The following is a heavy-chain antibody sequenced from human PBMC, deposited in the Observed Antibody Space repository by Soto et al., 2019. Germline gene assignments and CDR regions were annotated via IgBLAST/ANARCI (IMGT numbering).Heavy chain of an antibody. J-gene: IGHJ4*02. V-gene: IGHV3-33*01. CDR2: IWYDGSNK. D-gene: IGHD6-13*01. CDR3: VREEQQMEQRMDY. Sequence: QVQLVESGGGVVQPGRSLRLSCAASGFTFSNYGMHWVRQAPGKGLEWVAVIWYDGSNKNYADSVKGRFTISRDNSKNTLYLQMNSLRAEDTAVYFCVREEQQMEQRMDYWGQGTLVTVSS. CDR1: GFTFSNYG.